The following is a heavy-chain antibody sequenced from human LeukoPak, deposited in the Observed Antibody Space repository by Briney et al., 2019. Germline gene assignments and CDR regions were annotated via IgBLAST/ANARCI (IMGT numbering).Heavy chain of an antibody. J-gene: IGHJ5*02. Sequence: GGSLRLSCTASGFTFRSYGMHWVRQTPGKGLEWVAFIPYDGSNKYYADSVKGRFTISRDNSKNTLYLQMNSLRAEDTAVYYCAKKYNTGLDPWGQGTLVTVSS. CDR1: GFTFRSYG. CDR3: AKKYNTGLDP. CDR2: IPYDGSNK. D-gene: IGHD1-14*01. V-gene: IGHV3-30*02.